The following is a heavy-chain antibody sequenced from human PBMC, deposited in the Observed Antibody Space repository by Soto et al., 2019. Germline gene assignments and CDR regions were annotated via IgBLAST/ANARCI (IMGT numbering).Heavy chain of an antibody. CDR1: GDSVSSISVA. CDR2: TYYRSRWYS. D-gene: IGHD2-15*01. CDR3: ARSEEDSDYYYYGLDV. J-gene: IGHJ6*02. V-gene: IGHV6-1*01. Sequence: PSQTLSLTCVISGDSVSSISVAWKWVRQSPSRGLEWLGRTYYRSRWYSDFAVSVRGRIVINADTSKNQFSLQLNSVTPEDTAVYFCARSEEDSDYYYYGLDVWGQGTTVTVSS.